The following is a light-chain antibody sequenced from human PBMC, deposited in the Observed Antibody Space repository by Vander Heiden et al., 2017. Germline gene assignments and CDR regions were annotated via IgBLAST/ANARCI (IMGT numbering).Light chain of an antibody. CDR3: QQYNNWPPYT. CDR2: GAS. Sequence: EIVMTQSPATLSVSPGERVTLSCRASQSVSSNLVWYQQKPGQAPRLLINGASTRATGIPVRFSGSGSGTEFTLTISSLQSEDFAVYYCQQYNNWPPYTFGQGTKLEIK. CDR1: QSVSSN. V-gene: IGKV3-15*01. J-gene: IGKJ2*01.